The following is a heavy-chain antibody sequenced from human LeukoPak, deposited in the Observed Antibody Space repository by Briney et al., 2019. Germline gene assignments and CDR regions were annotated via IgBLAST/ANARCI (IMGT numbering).Heavy chain of an antibody. J-gene: IGHJ4*02. Sequence: GGSLRLSCAASGFTVSSNYMSWVRQAPGKGLEWVSVIYSGGSTYYADSVKGRFTISRDNSKNTLCLQMNSLRAEDTAVYYCARFTYYDFWSYGGTFDYWGQGTLVTVSS. CDR2: IYSGGST. CDR1: GFTVSSNY. CDR3: ARFTYYDFWSYGGTFDY. V-gene: IGHV3-66*02. D-gene: IGHD3-3*01.